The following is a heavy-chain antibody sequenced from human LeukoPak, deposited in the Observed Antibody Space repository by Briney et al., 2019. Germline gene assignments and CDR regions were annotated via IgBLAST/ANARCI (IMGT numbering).Heavy chain of an antibody. D-gene: IGHD6-19*01. V-gene: IGHV3-21*01. Sequence: PGGSLRLSCAASGFTFSSYSMNWVRQAPGKALEWVSSISSSSSYIYYADSVKGRFTISRDNAKNSLYLQMNSLRAEDTAVYYCARDAVAGISYGMDVWGQGTTVIVSS. CDR3: ARDAVAGISYGMDV. CDR2: ISSSSSYI. J-gene: IGHJ6*02. CDR1: GFTFSSYS.